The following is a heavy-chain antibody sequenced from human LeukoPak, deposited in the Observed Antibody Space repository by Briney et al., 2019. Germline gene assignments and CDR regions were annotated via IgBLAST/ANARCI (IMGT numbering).Heavy chain of an antibody. V-gene: IGHV3-33*01. CDR3: ARYSGYPLYYFDY. CDR1: GFTLSSYG. D-gene: IGHD5-12*01. J-gene: IGHJ4*02. CDR2: IWYDGSNK. Sequence: PGGSLRLSCAASGFTLSSYGMHWVRQAPGKGLEWVAVIWYDGSNKYYADSVKGRFTISRDNSKNTLYLQMNSLRAEDTAVYYCARYSGYPLYYFDYWGQGTLVTVSS.